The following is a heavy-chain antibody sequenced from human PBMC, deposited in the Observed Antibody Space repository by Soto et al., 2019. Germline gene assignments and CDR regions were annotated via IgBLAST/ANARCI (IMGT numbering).Heavy chain of an antibody. Sequence: SETLSLTCAVYGGSFSGYYWSWIRQPPGKGLEWIGEINHSGSTNYNPSLKSRVTISVDTSKNQFSLKLSSVTAADTAVYYCARGNPERLVDYWGQGTLVTVSS. CDR3: ARGNPERLVDY. CDR1: GGSFSGYY. V-gene: IGHV4-34*01. J-gene: IGHJ4*02. D-gene: IGHD1-1*01. CDR2: INHSGST.